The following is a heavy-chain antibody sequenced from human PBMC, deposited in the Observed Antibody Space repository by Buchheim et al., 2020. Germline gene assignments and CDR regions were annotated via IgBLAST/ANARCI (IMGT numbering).Heavy chain of an antibody. V-gene: IGHV3-74*01. D-gene: IGHD5-24*01. CDR1: GFIFSNYW. J-gene: IGHJ4*02. CDR2: FYSDGTNT. CDR3: ARGGGSGKLDY. Sequence: EVQLLESGGGLVQPGGSLRLSCAASGFIFSNYWMHWVRQAPGKGLVWVSLFYSDGTNTYYADSVKGRITISRDNAKSTLYLQMNRLRAEDTAVYYCARGGGSGKLDYWGQG.